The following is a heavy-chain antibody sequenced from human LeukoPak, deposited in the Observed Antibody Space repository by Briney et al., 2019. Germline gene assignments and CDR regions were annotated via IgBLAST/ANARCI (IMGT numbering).Heavy chain of an antibody. CDR1: GFTFSSYA. V-gene: IGHV3-74*01. CDR2: INTDGNSP. Sequence: GGSLRLSCAASGFTFSSYAMHWVRQAPGKGLGWVARINTDGNSPTYADSVKGRFTISRDNAKSTLYLQMNSLRDEDTALYYCVRQANWSWGQGTLVTLSS. J-gene: IGHJ4*02. D-gene: IGHD1-1*01. CDR3: VRQANWS.